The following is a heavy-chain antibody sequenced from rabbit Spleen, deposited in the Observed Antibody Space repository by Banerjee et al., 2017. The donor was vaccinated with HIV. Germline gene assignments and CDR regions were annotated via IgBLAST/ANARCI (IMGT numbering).Heavy chain of an antibody. D-gene: IGHD5-1*01. Sequence: QSLEESGGDLVKPEGSLTLTCTASGFSFSSGYWMCWVRQAPGKGLEWIACIYAGSSGSTYYASWVNGRFAISKISSTTVTLQMTSLTAADTATYFCARYLVAVIGWNFNLWGQGTLVTVS. J-gene: IGHJ4*01. CDR1: GFSFSSGYW. V-gene: IGHV1S40*01. CDR3: ARYLVAVIGWNFNL. CDR2: IYAGSSGST.